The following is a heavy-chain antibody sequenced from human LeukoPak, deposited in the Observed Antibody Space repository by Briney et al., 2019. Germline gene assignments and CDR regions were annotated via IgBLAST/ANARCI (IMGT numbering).Heavy chain of an antibody. CDR1: GGTFSKYT. Sequence: SVKVSCKASGGTFSKYTISWVRQRPGQGLEWMGGITPLFGTANYAQKFQGRVTITADESASTAYMELSSLRSEDTAVYYCARDSSDIRSFIAHWGQGTLVTVSS. CDR3: ARDSSDIRSFIAH. V-gene: IGHV1-69*13. J-gene: IGHJ1*01. D-gene: IGHD2-15*01. CDR2: ITPLFGTA.